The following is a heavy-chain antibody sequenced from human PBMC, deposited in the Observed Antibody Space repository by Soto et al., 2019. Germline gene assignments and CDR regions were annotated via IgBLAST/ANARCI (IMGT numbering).Heavy chain of an antibody. Sequence: QVPLVESGGGVVQPGRSLRLSCAGSGFIFKNYALNWVSQAPVKGLEWVASITRDGYNKYYADSVKGRCTIYRYNSRDTLSLQMPALRTEDSSIYYCTKSSGGVSSVGMDYWGQGTRVTVSS. D-gene: IGHD3-22*01. CDR2: ITRDGYNK. CDR1: GFIFKNYA. J-gene: IGHJ4*02. CDR3: TKSSGGVSSVGMDY. V-gene: IGHV3-30*04.